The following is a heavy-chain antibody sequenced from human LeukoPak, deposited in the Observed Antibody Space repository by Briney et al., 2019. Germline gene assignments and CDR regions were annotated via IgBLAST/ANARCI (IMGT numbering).Heavy chain of an antibody. CDR1: GFTFSSFY. CDR2: ISSSSGHT. D-gene: IGHD3-22*01. V-gene: IGHV3-11*06. CDR3: AREFLYYYDSSGYFAVDY. J-gene: IGHJ4*02. Sequence: GGSLRLSCAASGFTFSSFYMTWIRQAPGKGLEWLAYISSSSGHTSYADSVKGRFTISRDNTKNSVYLQLNSLRAEDTAVYYCAREFLYYYDSSGYFAVDYWGQGTLVTVSS.